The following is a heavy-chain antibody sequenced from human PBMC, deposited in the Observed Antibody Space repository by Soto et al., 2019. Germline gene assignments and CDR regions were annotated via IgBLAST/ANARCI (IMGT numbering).Heavy chain of an antibody. Sequence: EVPLVESGGALVKPGESLTLSCAASGFTFNSAWMTWVRQAPGKGLEWVGRIKSWTDGGRVDTAAPVKGRFTISRDDSKNTFYLQMNSLKSEDTAVYYCARGGVKGTTSRGQVYNWGQGTLVTVSS. J-gene: IGHJ4*02. CDR3: ARGGVKGTTSRGQVYN. CDR1: GFTFNSAW. CDR2: IKSWTDGGRV. V-gene: IGHV3-15*02. D-gene: IGHD1-7*01.